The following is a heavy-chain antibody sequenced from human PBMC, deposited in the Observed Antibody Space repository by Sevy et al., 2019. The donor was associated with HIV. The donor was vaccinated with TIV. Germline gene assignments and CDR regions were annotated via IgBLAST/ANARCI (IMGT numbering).Heavy chain of an antibody. J-gene: IGHJ4*02. D-gene: IGHD3-10*01. CDR3: AKDRVSGTYYTGDFDY. CDR1: GFTFSTYA. CDR2: ITISGGST. V-gene: IGHV3-23*01. Sequence: GGSLRLSCAASGFTFSTYAMTWVRQAPGKGLEWVSVITISGGSTYYADSVKGRFTISRDNSKNNLYLQMNSLRAEDTAVYYCAKDRVSGTYYTGDFDYWGQGTLVTVS.